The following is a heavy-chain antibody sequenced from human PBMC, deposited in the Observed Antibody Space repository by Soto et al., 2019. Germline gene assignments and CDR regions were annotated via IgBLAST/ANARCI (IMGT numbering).Heavy chain of an antibody. CDR1: EGTFRNYA. Sequence: QVQLVQSGAEVKRPGSSVKVSCKASEGTFRNYAISWVRQAPGQGLEWMGGIIPKFGSKNSAQKFQGRVTITADESTSTAYMELSSLRAEDTAVYYCARENGQAVAGDYYYYYGMDVWGQGTTVTVSS. J-gene: IGHJ6*02. V-gene: IGHV1-69*01. CDR3: ARENGQAVAGDYYYYYGMDV. CDR2: IIPKFGSK. D-gene: IGHD6-19*01.